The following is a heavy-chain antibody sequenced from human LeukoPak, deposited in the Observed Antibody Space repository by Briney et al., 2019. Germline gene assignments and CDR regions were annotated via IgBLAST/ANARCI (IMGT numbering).Heavy chain of an antibody. V-gene: IGHV4-59*08. D-gene: IGHD2-2*02. CDR3: ARHRGQRYCSSTSCYRTPFDP. CDR1: GGSISSYY. Sequence: SETLSLTCTVSGGSISSYYWSWIRQPPGKGLEWIGYIYYSGSTNYNPSPKSRVTISVDTSKNQFSLKLSSVTAADTAVYYCARHRGQRYCSSTSCYRTPFDPWGQGTLVTVSS. CDR2: IYYSGST. J-gene: IGHJ5*02.